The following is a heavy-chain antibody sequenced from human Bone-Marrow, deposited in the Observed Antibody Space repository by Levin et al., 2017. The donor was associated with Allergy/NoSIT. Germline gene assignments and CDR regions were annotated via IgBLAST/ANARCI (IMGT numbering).Heavy chain of an antibody. CDR3: AKNLRVIAARPSRLGELSPHRINYYYYYMDV. V-gene: IGHV3-23*01. CDR2: ISGSGGST. J-gene: IGHJ6*03. CDR1: GFTFSSYA. D-gene: IGHD3-16*02. Sequence: GGSLRLSCAASGFTFSSYAMSWVRQAPGKGLEWVSAISGSGGSTYYADSVKGRFTISRDNSKNTLYLQMNSLRAEDTAVYYCAKNLRVIAARPSRLGELSPHRINYYYYYMDVWGKGTTVTVSS.